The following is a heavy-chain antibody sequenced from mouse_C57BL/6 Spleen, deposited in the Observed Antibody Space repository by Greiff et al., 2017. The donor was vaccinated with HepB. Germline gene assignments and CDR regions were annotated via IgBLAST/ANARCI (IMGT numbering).Heavy chain of an antibody. J-gene: IGHJ2*01. Sequence: QVQLQQPGAELVKPGASVKMSCKASGYTFTSYWITWVKQRPGQGLEWIGDIYPGSGSTNYNEKFKSKATLTVDTSSSTAYMQLSSLTSEDSAVYYCARWHYYYGSSYLNFDYWGQGTTLTVSS. V-gene: IGHV1-55*01. CDR3: ARWHYYYGSSYLNFDY. CDR2: IYPGSGST. D-gene: IGHD1-1*01. CDR1: GYTFTSYW.